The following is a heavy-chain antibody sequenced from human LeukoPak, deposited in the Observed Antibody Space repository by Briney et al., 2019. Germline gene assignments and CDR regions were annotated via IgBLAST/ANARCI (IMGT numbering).Heavy chain of an antibody. CDR1: GFTFSSYE. D-gene: IGHD5-18*01. Sequence: GGSLRLSCAASGFTFSSYEMNWVRQAPGKGLEWVSYISSSGSTIYYADSVKGRFTISRDNAKNSLYLQMNSLRAEDTAVYYCATPWVLDTAMDPFDYWGQGTLVTVSP. CDR2: ISSSGSTI. V-gene: IGHV3-48*03. CDR3: ATPWVLDTAMDPFDY. J-gene: IGHJ4*02.